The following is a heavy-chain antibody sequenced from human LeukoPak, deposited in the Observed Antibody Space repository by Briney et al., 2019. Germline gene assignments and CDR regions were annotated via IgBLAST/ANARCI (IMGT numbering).Heavy chain of an antibody. Sequence: GGSLRLSCAASRFTFSSYAMSWVRQAPGKGLEWVSAISGSGGSTYYADSVKGRFTIPRDNSKNTLYLQMNSLRAEDTAIYYCAKDRAGIVVVTGPFDYWGQGTLVTVSS. V-gene: IGHV3-23*01. J-gene: IGHJ4*02. CDR1: RFTFSSYA. CDR2: ISGSGGST. CDR3: AKDRAGIVVVTGPFDY. D-gene: IGHD2-21*02.